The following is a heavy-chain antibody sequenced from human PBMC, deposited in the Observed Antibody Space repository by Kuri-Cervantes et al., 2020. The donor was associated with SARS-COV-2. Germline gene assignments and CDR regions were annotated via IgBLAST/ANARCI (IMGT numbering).Heavy chain of an antibody. Sequence: SETLSLTCAVYGGSFSGYYWSWIRQPPGKGLEWIGEINHSGSTNYNPSLKSRVTISVDTSKNQFSLKLSSVTAADTAVYYCARYDFWSGYCIDYWGQGTPVTVSS. V-gene: IGHV4-34*01. CDR2: INHSGST. D-gene: IGHD3-3*01. CDR1: GGSFSGYY. CDR3: ARYDFWSGYCIDY. J-gene: IGHJ4*02.